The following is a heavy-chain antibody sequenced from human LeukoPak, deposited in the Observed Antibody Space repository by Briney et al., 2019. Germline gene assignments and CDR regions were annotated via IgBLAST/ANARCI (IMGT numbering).Heavy chain of an antibody. CDR2: IYYSGST. CDR1: GGSFSGYY. D-gene: IGHD6-19*01. J-gene: IGHJ5*02. CDR3: AREASGWRYNWFDP. V-gene: IGHV4-34*11. Sequence: SSETLSLTCAVYGGSFSGYYWSWIRQPPGKGLEWIGYIYYSGSTNYNPSLKSRVTISVDTSKNQFSLKLSSVTAADTAVYYCAREASGWRYNWFDPWGQGTLVTVSS.